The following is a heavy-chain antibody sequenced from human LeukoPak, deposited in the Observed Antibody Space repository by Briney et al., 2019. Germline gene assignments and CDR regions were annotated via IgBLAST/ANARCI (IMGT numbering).Heavy chain of an antibody. J-gene: IGHJ4*02. CDR2: INHSGST. V-gene: IGHV4-34*01. Sequence: PSETLSLTCAVSGGSFSNYYWSWIRQPPGKGLEWIGEINHSGSTNYNPSLKSRVTISVDTSKNQFSLKLSSVTAADTAVYYCARGRVIAVAGTGLDYWGQGTLVTVSS. D-gene: IGHD6-19*01. CDR3: ARGRVIAVAGTGLDY. CDR1: GGSFSNYY.